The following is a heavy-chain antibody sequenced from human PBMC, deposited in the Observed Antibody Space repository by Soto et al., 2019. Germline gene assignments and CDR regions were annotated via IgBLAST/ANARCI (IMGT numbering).Heavy chain of an antibody. J-gene: IGHJ6*04. D-gene: IGHD1-26*01. CDR2: INHSGST. Sequence: SETLSLTCAVYGGSFSGYYWSWIRQPPGKGLEWIGEINHSGSTNYNPSLKSRVTISVDTSKNQFSLKLSSVTAADTAVYYCARGGRSIGGATSAYYYGMDVWGKG. CDR1: GGSFSGYY. CDR3: ARGGRSIGGATSAYYYGMDV. V-gene: IGHV4-34*01.